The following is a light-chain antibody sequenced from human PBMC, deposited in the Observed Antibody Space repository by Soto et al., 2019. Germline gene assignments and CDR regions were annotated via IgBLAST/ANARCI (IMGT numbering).Light chain of an antibody. CDR3: QVWDSSSDHYV. J-gene: IGLJ1*01. V-gene: IGLV3-21*04. CDR1: HVGSKS. Sequence: SYELTQPPSVSVAPGKTATITCGGTHVGSKSVHWYQHRPGQAPVLVIYYDRDRPTGIPERFSGSNSGNTATLTISRVEVGDEADYYCQVWDSSSDHYVFGAGTKLTVL. CDR2: YDR.